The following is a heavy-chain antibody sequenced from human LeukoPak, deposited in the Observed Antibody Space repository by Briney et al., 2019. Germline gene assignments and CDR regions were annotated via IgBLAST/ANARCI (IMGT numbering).Heavy chain of an antibody. CDR1: GYTFTSYD. CDR3: ARGIAAAGAPFDY. V-gene: IGHV1-8*03. CDR2: MNPNSGNT. D-gene: IGHD6-13*01. J-gene: IGHJ4*02. Sequence: AASVKVSCKASGYTFTSYDINWVRQATGQGLEWMGWMNPNSGNTGYAQKFRGRVTITRNTSISTAYMELSSLRSDDTAVYYCARGIAAAGAPFDYWGQGTLVTVSS.